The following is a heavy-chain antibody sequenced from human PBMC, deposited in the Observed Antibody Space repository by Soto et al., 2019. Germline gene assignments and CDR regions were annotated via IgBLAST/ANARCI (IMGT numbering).Heavy chain of an antibody. CDR2: VNTNSGNA. J-gene: IGHJ6*02. D-gene: IGHD6-6*01. V-gene: IGHV1-8*01. CDR3: VRGWGAIGTRPSYYGMDV. Sequence: QVQLVQSGAEVKKPGASVKVSCKASGYTFINYDINWVRQATGQGLEWMGWVNTNSGNAGYAQKFQGRVTMTRNTFIGTAYMELSSLRSEDTAVYYCVRGWGAIGTRPSYYGMDVWGQGTTVTVSS. CDR1: GYTFINYD.